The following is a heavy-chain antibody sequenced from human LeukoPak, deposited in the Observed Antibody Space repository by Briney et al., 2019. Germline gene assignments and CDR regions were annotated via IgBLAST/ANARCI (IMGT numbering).Heavy chain of an antibody. V-gene: IGHV4-38-2*02. Sequence: ASETLSLTCTVSGYSISSGYYWGWIRQPPGKGLEWIGSIYHSGSTYYNPSLKSRVTISVDTPKNQFSLKLSSVTAADTAVYYCAGQPRSSSWSSYYYYMDVWGKGTTVTVSS. CDR3: AGQPRSSSWSSYYYYMDV. CDR1: GYSISSGYY. J-gene: IGHJ6*03. D-gene: IGHD6-13*01. CDR2: IYHSGST.